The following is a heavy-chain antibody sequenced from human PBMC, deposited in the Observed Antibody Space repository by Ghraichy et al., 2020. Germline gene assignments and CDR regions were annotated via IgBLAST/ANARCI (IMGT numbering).Heavy chain of an antibody. J-gene: IGHJ5*02. D-gene: IGHD6-19*01. CDR1: GFTFSSYA. CDR2: ISYDGSNK. Sequence: GESLNISCAASGFTFSSYAMHWVRQAPGKGLEWVAVISYDGSNKYYADSVKGRFAISRDNSKNTLYLQMNSLRAEDTAVYYCVGGAGTPLGNWFDPWGQGTLVTVSS. V-gene: IGHV3-30*09. CDR3: VGGAGTPLGNWFDP.